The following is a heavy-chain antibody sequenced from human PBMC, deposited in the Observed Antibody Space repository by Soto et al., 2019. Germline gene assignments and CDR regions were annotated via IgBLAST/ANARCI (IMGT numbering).Heavy chain of an antibody. V-gene: IGHV4-30-4*01. Sequence: SETLSLTCTVSGGSISSGDYYWSWIRQPPGKGLEWIGYIYYSGSTYYNPSLKSRVTISVDTSKNQFSLKLSSVTAADTAVYYCARYYGDYAAFDYWGQGTLVTVSS. CDR2: IYYSGST. CDR1: GGSISSGDYY. J-gene: IGHJ4*02. CDR3: ARYYGDYAAFDY. D-gene: IGHD4-17*01.